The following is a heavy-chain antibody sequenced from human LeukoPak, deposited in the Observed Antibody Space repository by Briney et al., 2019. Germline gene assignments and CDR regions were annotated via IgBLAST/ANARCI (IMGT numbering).Heavy chain of an antibody. V-gene: IGHV4-4*07. CDR3: ARDPPYGDYWYFDL. J-gene: IGHJ2*01. CDR1: GGSISSYY. D-gene: IGHD4-17*01. CDR2: SYTSGST. Sequence: SETLSLTCTVSGGSISSYYWSWIRQPAGKGLEWIGRSYTSGSTNYSPSLKSRVTMSVDTSKNQFSLKLSSVTAADTAVYYCARDPPYGDYWYFDLWGRGTLVTVSS.